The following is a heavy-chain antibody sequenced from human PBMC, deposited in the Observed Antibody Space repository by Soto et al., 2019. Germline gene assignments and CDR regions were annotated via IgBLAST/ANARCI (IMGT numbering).Heavy chain of an antibody. CDR3: AKVSRCDDSSVDLY. J-gene: IGHJ4*01. Sequence: EVQLLESGGGLVQPGGSLRLSCAASGFTFSSFAMSWVRQAPVKGLEWVSAITSRDSSTYYADSVKGRFTLSRDNSKNTLYLQINSLGVEDTAVYYGAKVSRCDDSSVDLYWGQGTPVTLSS. CDR1: GFTFSSFA. V-gene: IGHV3-23*01. CDR2: ITSRDSST. D-gene: IGHD3-22*01.